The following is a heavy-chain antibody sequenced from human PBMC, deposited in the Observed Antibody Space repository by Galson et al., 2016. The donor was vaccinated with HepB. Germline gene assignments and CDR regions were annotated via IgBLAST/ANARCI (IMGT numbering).Heavy chain of an antibody. J-gene: IGHJ4*02. CDR2: IYSGGIT. CDR1: GFTVSSNY. D-gene: IGHD2-21*01. V-gene: IGHV3-66*02. Sequence: SLRLSCAASGFTVSSNYMPWVRQAPGKGLEWVSIIYSGGITHYTDSVRGRFTISRDNSKNTLFLQMNSLRGEDTAVYYCARETYSSPTGVPPAYWGQGALVTVSS. CDR3: ARETYSSPTGVPPAY.